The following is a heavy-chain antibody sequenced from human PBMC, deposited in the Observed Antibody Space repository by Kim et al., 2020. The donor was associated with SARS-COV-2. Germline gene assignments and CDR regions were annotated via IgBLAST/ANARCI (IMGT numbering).Heavy chain of an antibody. CDR2: IQSKTTGGTI. Sequence: GGSLRLSCAASGFTCSNAWMTWVRQAPGKGLEWVGRIQSKTTGGTIDYAAPGKGRFTISRDDSENMWFLQMNSLKTDDTAVYYCYCFAMYLWGQGSTVT. J-gene: IGHJ6*02. CDR1: GFTCSNAW. V-gene: IGHV3-15*05. CDR3: YCFAMYL.